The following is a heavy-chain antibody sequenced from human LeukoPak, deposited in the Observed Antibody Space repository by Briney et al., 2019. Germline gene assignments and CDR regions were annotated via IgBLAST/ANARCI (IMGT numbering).Heavy chain of an antibody. CDR2: IYYSGST. J-gene: IGHJ4*02. CDR1: GGSISSYY. V-gene: IGHV4-59*01. D-gene: IGHD3-10*01. CDR3: ARESGSYYPSYFDY. Sequence: PSETLSLTCTVSGGSISSYYWSWIRQPPGKGLEWIGYIYYSGSTNYNPSLKSRVTISVDTSKNQFSLKLSSVTAADTAVYYCARESGSYYPSYFDYWGQGTLVTVSS.